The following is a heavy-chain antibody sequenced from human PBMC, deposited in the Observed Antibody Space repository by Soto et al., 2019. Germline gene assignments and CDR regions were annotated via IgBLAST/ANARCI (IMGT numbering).Heavy chain of an antibody. D-gene: IGHD3-10*01. J-gene: IGHJ4*02. CDR3: ARDPAIFGSGSFWDY. Sequence: QVRLVESGGGVVQPGRSLRLSCAASGFTFSNYAMHWVRQAPGKGLEWVAVISYDGSNKYYADSVKGRFTISRDNSKNTLYLQMISLRAEDTAVYYCARDPAIFGSGSFWDYWGQGTLVTVSS. CDR1: GFTFSNYA. V-gene: IGHV3-30-3*01. CDR2: ISYDGSNK.